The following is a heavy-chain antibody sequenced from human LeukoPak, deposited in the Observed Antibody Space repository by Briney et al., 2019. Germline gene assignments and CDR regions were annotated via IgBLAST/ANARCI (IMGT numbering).Heavy chain of an antibody. Sequence: ASVQVSCKASGDTFNSYEINWVRQATGQGLEWMGWMNPDSGNTGYAQKFQERVTMTRNTSISTAYMELSSLRSEDTAVYYCARGRFDIQTNTVAGTDTVCFDPWGQGTLVSVSS. J-gene: IGHJ5*02. CDR2: MNPDSGNT. D-gene: IGHD6-19*01. CDR1: GDTFNSYE. CDR3: ARGRFDIQTNTVAGTDTVCFDP. V-gene: IGHV1-8*01.